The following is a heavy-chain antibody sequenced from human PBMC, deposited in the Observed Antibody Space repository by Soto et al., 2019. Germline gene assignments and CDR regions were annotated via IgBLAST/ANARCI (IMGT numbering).Heavy chain of an antibody. D-gene: IGHD1-26*01. V-gene: IGHV3-7*03. Sequence: EVQLVESGGGLVKPGGSLRLSCGASGFTFSSHWMSWVRQAPGKGLEWVASIKQDGAEKHYVDSVEGRFTISRDDAKNSLYLQMNSLRAEDTAVYYCSRGSGTYYAGQFDPWGQGTLVTVSS. CDR1: GFTFSSHW. J-gene: IGHJ5*02. CDR2: IKQDGAEK. CDR3: SRGSGTYYAGQFDP.